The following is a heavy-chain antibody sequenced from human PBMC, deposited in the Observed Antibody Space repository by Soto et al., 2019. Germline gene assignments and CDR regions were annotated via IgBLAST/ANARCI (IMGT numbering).Heavy chain of an antibody. CDR1: GGTFSSYA. V-gene: IGHV1-69*13. D-gene: IGHD2-2*02. J-gene: IGHJ4*02. CDR2: IIPIFGTA. Sequence: SVKVSCKASGGTFSSYAISWVRQAPGQGLEWMGGIIPIFGTANYAQKFQGRVTITADESTSTAYMELSSLRSEDTAVYYCARDRLGYCSSTSCYTGIAVAGRSLDYWGQGTLVTVSS. CDR3: ARDRLGYCSSTSCYTGIAVAGRSLDY.